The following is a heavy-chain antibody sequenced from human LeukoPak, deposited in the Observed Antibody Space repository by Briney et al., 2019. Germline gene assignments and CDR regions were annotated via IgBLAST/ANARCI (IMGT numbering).Heavy chain of an antibody. CDR3: ARLSGWVDY. V-gene: IGHV3-48*03. CDR2: ISSSGSTI. Sequence: GGSLRLSCAASGFTFSGYEVNWVRQAPGKGLEWVSYISSSGSTIYYADSVKGRFTISRDNAKNSLYLQMNSLRAEDTAVYYCARLSGWVDYWGQGTLVTVSS. CDR1: GFTFSGYE. D-gene: IGHD6-19*01. J-gene: IGHJ4*02.